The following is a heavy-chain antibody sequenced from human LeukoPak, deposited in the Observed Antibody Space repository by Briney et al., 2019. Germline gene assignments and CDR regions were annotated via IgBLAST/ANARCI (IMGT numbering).Heavy chain of an antibody. CDR1: GFTLSSYW. CDR3: ARDRGHIAVAGIGLADY. V-gene: IGHV3-7*01. Sequence: GGSLRLSCAASGFTLSSYWMSWVRQAPGKGLEWVANIKEDGSEKYYVDSVKGRFTISRDNAKNSLYLQMNSLRAEDTAVYYCARDRGHIAVAGIGLADYWGQGTLVTVSS. J-gene: IGHJ4*02. D-gene: IGHD6-19*01. CDR2: IKEDGSEK.